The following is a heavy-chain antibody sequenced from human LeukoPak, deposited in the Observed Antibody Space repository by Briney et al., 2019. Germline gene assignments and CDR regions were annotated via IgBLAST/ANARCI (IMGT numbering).Heavy chain of an antibody. J-gene: IGHJ4*02. V-gene: IGHV4-30-4*01. Sequence: PSETLSLTCTVSGGSISSADYYWSWIRQPPGRGLEWIGYLYYSGNTYFNPSPKSRITISLDTSKNQFSLKLRSVTVADTAVYLCARSAAVTPAIFDFWGQGTLVTVSS. CDR2: LYYSGNT. D-gene: IGHD4-17*01. CDR1: GGSISSADYY. CDR3: ARSAAVTPAIFDF.